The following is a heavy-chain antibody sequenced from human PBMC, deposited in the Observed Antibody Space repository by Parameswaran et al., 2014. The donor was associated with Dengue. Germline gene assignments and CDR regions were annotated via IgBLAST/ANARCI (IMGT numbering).Heavy chain of an antibody. CDR2: IDWDDDK. J-gene: IGHJ3*02. V-gene: IGHV2-70*18. D-gene: IGHD3-10*01. Sequence: VRQAPGKALEWLALIDWDDDKYYSTSLKTRLTISKDTSKNQVVLTMTNMDPVDTATYYCARIVTYGSGSTNAFDIWGQGTMVTVSS. CDR3: ARIVTYGSGSTNAFDI.